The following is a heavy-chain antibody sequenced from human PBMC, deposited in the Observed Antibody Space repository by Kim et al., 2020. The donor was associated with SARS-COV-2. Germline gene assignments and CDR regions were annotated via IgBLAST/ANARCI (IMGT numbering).Heavy chain of an antibody. J-gene: IGHJ6*02. CDR2: IYPGDSDT. Sequence: GESLKISCKGSGYSFTSYWIGWVRQMPGKGLEWMGIIYPGDSDTRYSPSFQGQVTISADKSISTAYLQWSSLKASDTAMYYCARQVVVAATPYYYYYGMDVWGQGTTVTVSS. D-gene: IGHD2-15*01. V-gene: IGHV5-51*01. CDR1: GYSFTSYW. CDR3: ARQVVVAATPYYYYYGMDV.